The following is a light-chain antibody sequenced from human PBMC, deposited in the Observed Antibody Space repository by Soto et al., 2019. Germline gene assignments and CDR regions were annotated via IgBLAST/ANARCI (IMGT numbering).Light chain of an antibody. V-gene: IGKV3-20*01. J-gene: IGKJ1*01. CDR1: QTISSNT. Sequence: EIVLTQSPGTLSVSPGERATLSCRASQTISSNTLAWYQQKPGQAPSPLIYGTSSRATGIPSRFSGSGSGTDLTLTISRLEPEDSAIYYCQQYGSWTFGQGTKVEI. CDR2: GTS. CDR3: QQYGSWT.